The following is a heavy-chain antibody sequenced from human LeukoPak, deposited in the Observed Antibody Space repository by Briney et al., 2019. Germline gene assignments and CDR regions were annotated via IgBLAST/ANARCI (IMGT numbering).Heavy chain of an antibody. J-gene: IGHJ6*02. CDR1: GGTFSSYA. Sequence: ASVKVSCKASGGTFSSYAISWVRQAPGQGLEWMGWISAYNGNTNYAQKLQGRVTMTTDTSTSTAYMELRSLRSDDTAVYYCARSPIVVVPAANVNYYYYGMDVWGQGTTVTVSS. V-gene: IGHV1-18*01. CDR3: ARSPIVVVPAANVNYYYYGMDV. D-gene: IGHD2-2*01. CDR2: ISAYNGNT.